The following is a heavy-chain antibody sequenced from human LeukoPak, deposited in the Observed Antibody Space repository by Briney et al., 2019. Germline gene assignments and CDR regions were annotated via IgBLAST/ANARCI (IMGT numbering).Heavy chain of an antibody. CDR3: ASLISPFMEYYYYGMDV. Sequence: SVKVSCKASGGTFSSYAISWVRQAPGQGLEWMGRIIPILGIANYAQKFQGRVTITADKSTSTAYMELSNLRSEDTAVYYCASLISPFMEYYYYGMDVWGQGTTVTVSS. CDR2: IIPILGIA. J-gene: IGHJ6*02. D-gene: IGHD2-8*01. V-gene: IGHV1-69*04. CDR1: GGTFSSYA.